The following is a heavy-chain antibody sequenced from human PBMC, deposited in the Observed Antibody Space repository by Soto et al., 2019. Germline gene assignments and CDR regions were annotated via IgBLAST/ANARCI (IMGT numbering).Heavy chain of an antibody. V-gene: IGHV3-74*01. CDR1: GFTFSDYW. CDR2: IKYDGSTT. J-gene: IGHJ6*02. D-gene: IGHD3-10*01. CDR3: ARGIRGHYGKDV. Sequence: EVQLVESGGGLVQPGGSLRLSCAGSGFTFSDYWIHWVRQAPGKGLMWVSRIKYDGSTTNYADSVQGRFTVSRDNAKNTLYLQMNSLRAEDTALYHCARGIRGHYGKDVWGQGTTVSVSS.